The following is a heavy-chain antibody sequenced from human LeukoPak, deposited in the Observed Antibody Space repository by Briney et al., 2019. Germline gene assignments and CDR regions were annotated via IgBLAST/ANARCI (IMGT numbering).Heavy chain of an antibody. CDR1: GFTFEDYA. CDR2: ITWNSRSV. D-gene: IGHD3-22*01. CDR3: AKTNDGSGFLNDAFDV. J-gene: IGHJ3*01. Sequence: GGSLRLSCAASGFTFEDYAIHWVRQVPGKGLDWVAGITWNSRSVDFADSVKGRFIISRDNAEKLVYLQTNSLRPQDTAIYYCAKTNDGSGFLNDAFDVWGQGTMVTVSS. V-gene: IGHV3-9*01.